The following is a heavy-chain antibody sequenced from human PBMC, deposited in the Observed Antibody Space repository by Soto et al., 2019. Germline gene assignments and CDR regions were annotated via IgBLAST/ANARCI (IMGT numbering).Heavy chain of an antibody. V-gene: IGHV3-30*18. CDR1: GLAGSSYG. J-gene: IGHJ4*02. CDR3: PKGGQRLVRWCFDC. D-gene: IGHD6-13*01. Sequence: QVQLVESGGGVVQPGRSLRLSCAASGLAGSSYGMHWVRQAPGKGLEWLAVISYDGTNEYYADSVKGRFTISRDNSINTLYLQMNGLRAEDTAVYYCPKGGQRLVRWCFDCSGQGTLVTVSS. CDR2: ISYDGTNE.